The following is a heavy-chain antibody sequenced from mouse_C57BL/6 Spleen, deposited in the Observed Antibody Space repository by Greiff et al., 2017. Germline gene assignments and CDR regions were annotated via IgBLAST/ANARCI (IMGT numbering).Heavy chain of an antibody. D-gene: IGHD1-1*01. J-gene: IGHJ2*01. V-gene: IGHV1-53*01. CDR3: ARNPLLRYYFDY. Sequence: VQLQQPGTELVKPGASVKLSCKASASPFPSYGLPWVKQRPGQGLEWIGNINPSNGGPNYNEKFKGKATLTVDKSSSTAYMQLSSLTSEDSAVYYCARNPLLRYYFDYWGQGTTLTVSS. CDR1: ASPFPSYG. CDR2: INPSNGGP.